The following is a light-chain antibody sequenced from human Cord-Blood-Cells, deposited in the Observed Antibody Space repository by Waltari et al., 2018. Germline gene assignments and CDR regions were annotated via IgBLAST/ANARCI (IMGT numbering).Light chain of an antibody. V-gene: IGKV3-20*01. CDR2: GAS. CDR1: HSVSSSY. J-gene: IGKJ2*01. CDR3: QQYGSSQYT. Sequence: EIVLTQSPGTLSLSPGERATLSCRASHSVSSSYLAWDQEKPGQAPRLLIYGASSRATGIPDRFSGSGSGTDFTLTISRLEPEDFAVYYCQQYGSSQYTFGQGTKLEIK.